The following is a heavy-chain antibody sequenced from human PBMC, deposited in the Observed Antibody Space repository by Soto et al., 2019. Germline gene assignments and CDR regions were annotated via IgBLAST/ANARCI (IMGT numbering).Heavy chain of an antibody. J-gene: IGHJ4*02. CDR1: GGTFSSYA. Sequence: GASVKVSCKASGGTFSSYAISWVRQAPGQGLEWMGGIIPIFGTANYAQKFQGRVTITADESTSTAYMELSSLRSEDTAVYYCATPLTGYYYPIDYWGQGTLVTVSS. V-gene: IGHV1-69*13. CDR2: IIPIFGTA. D-gene: IGHD3-9*01. CDR3: ATPLTGYYYPIDY.